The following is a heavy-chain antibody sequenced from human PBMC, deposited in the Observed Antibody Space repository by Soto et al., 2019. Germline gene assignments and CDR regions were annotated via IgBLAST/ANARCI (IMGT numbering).Heavy chain of an antibody. Sequence: SETLSLTCTVSGGSISSYYWSWIRQPPGKGLEWIGYIYYSGSTNYNPSLKSRVTISVDTSKNQFSLKLSSVTAADTAVYYCARLLHYYCMDVWGKGTTVTVSS. CDR2: IYYSGST. CDR1: GGSISSYY. J-gene: IGHJ6*03. CDR3: ARLLHYYCMDV. V-gene: IGHV4-59*08.